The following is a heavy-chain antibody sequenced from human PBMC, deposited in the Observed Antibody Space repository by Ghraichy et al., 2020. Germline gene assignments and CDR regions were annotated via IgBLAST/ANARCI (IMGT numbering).Heavy chain of an antibody. Sequence: GGSLRLSCAASGFTFSSYAMSWVRQAPGKGLEWVSAISGSGGSTYYADSVKGRFTISRDNSKNTLYLQMNSLRAEDTAVYYCAKVRAAAMTLYYYGMDVWGQGTTVTVSS. D-gene: IGHD2-2*01. J-gene: IGHJ6*02. CDR2: ISGSGGST. V-gene: IGHV3-23*01. CDR1: GFTFSSYA. CDR3: AKVRAAAMTLYYYGMDV.